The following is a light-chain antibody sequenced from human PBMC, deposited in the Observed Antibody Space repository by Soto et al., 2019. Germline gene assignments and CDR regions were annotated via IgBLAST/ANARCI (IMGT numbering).Light chain of an antibody. CDR2: LGS. J-gene: IGKJ2*01. Sequence: DIVMTQSPLSLPVTPGEPVSISFRSSQSLLHSNGYNYLDWYLQKPGQSPQLLIYLGSNRASGVPDRFSGSGSGTDFTLKISRVEAEDVGVYYCMQALQTPYTFGQGTKLEIK. CDR1: QSLLHSNGYNY. CDR3: MQALQTPYT. V-gene: IGKV2-28*01.